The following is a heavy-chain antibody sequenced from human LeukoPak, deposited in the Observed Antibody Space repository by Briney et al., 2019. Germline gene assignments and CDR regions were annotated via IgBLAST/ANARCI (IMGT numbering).Heavy chain of an antibody. D-gene: IGHD2-2*01. CDR3: ARGKPGARDY. V-gene: IGHV1-8*01. CDR1: GYTFNNYE. CDR2: MNPNSGNT. J-gene: IGHJ4*02. Sequence: ASVKVSCKASGYTFNNYEINWVRQATGQGLEWMGWMNPNSGNTDHAQKFQGRLTMSMNTSITTAYMELSSLRSEDTAVYYCARGKPGARDYWGQGTLVTVSS.